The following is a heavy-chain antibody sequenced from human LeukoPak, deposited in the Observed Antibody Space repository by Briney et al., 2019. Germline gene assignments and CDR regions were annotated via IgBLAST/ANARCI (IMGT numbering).Heavy chain of an antibody. CDR2: IYPADSDT. V-gene: IGHV5-51*01. Sequence: GESLKISCKGSGYSFSNSWIAWVRQMPGKGLEWMGIIYPADSDTRYGPSFQGRVTISADKSIDSAYLPWSSLKAPDTAMIYWWTSPYVTDWVHHTQHGPWGQGTLVTLS. CDR1: GYSFSNSW. D-gene: IGHD2-21*02. CDR3: WTSPYVTDWVHHTQHGP. J-gene: IGHJ5*02.